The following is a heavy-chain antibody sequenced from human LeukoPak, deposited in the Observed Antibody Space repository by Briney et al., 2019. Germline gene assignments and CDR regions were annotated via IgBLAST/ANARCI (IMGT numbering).Heavy chain of an antibody. CDR3: AREGDPDGYITYFDY. V-gene: IGHV4-59*11. J-gene: IGHJ4*02. CDR1: GGSISSHY. CDR2: IYYSGST. D-gene: IGHD5-24*01. Sequence: SETLSLTCTFSGGSISSHYWSWIRQPPGKGLEWIGYIYYSGSTNYNPSLHSRGTIRVDPSKNQLSLELSSVTAADTAVYYCAREGDPDGYITYFDYWGQGTLVTVSS.